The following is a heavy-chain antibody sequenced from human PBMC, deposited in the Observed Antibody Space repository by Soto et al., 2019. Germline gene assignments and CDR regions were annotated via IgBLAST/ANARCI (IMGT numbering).Heavy chain of an antibody. CDR1: GASISNSY. V-gene: IGHV4-59*01. J-gene: IGHJ4*02. CDR3: ARNWNDGIDY. CDR2: IYYSGST. Sequence: SETLSLTCTVSGASISNSYWSWIRQPPGKGLEWIGHIYYSGSTKYNPSLESRVTISVDTSKNQFSLKLSSVTAADTAVYYCARNWNDGIDYWGQGTLVTVSS. D-gene: IGHD1-1*01.